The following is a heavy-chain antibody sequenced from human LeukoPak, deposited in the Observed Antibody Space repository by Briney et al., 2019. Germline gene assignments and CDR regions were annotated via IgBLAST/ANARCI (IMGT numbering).Heavy chain of an antibody. Sequence: PSETLSLTCTVSGGSISSGDYYWSWIRQPPGTGLEWIGYIYYSGSTYYNPSLKSRVTISVDTSKNQFSLKLSSVTAADTAVYYCARLLGYCSGGSCYYFDYWGQGTLVTVSS. CDR3: ARLLGYCSGGSCYYFDY. CDR1: GGSISSGDYY. J-gene: IGHJ4*02. CDR2: IYYSGST. D-gene: IGHD2-15*01. V-gene: IGHV4-30-4*01.